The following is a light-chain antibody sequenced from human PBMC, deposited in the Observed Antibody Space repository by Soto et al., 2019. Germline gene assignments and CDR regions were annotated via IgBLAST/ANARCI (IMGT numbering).Light chain of an antibody. CDR2: AAS. J-gene: IGKJ1*01. CDR3: QQANSFPPT. V-gene: IGKV1-39*01. Sequence: DIQMTQTPSSLSASVGDRVTITCRASQSILTYLNWFQQKPGKXHKXXIYAASSLQSGVPSRFSGSGSGTDLTITISSLQPEDFETYYCQQANSFPPTFGQGTKVDIK. CDR1: QSILTY.